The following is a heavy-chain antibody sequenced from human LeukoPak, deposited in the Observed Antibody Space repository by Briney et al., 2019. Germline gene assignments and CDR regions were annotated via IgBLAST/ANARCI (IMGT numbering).Heavy chain of an antibody. CDR3: ARGIFDSFVFDI. D-gene: IGHD3-9*01. CDR1: GFTFSSYS. CDR2: ISSSGITM. Sequence: GGSLRLSCAASGFTFSSYSMNWVRQAPGKGLEWISYISSSGITMYYADSVKGRFTISRDNAKNSLYLQMNSLRDEDTAVYYCARGIFDSFVFDIWGRGTLVTVSS. V-gene: IGHV3-48*02. J-gene: IGHJ3*02.